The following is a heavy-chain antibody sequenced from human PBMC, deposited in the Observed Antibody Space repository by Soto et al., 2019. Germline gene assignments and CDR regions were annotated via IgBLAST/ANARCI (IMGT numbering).Heavy chain of an antibody. J-gene: IGHJ6*02. D-gene: IGHD3-10*01. CDR2: LHSGGDT. Sequence: EVQLVESGGGLVQPGGSLRLSCVASGIPVSSNYMTWVRQAPGKGLEWVSVLHSGGDTYYANSVKGRFTISRHDSTNTLFLQMNSLTAEDTAVYYCARDGPYYYASRMDVWGQGPTVTVCS. CDR1: GIPVSSNY. CDR3: ARDGPYYYASRMDV. V-gene: IGHV3-53*04.